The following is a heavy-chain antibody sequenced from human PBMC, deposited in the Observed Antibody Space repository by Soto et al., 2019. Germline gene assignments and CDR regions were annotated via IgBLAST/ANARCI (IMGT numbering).Heavy chain of an antibody. V-gene: IGHV4-61*08. J-gene: IGHJ3*02. CDR1: GGSISSGGYY. CDR2: IYYSGST. D-gene: IGHD4-17*01. Sequence: SETLSLTCTVSGGSISSGGYYWSWIRQHPGKGLEWIGYIYYSGSTNYNPSLKSRVTISVDTSKNQFSLKLSSVTAADTAVYYCASYDYGDYEGAFDIWGQGTMVTVSS. CDR3: ASYDYGDYEGAFDI.